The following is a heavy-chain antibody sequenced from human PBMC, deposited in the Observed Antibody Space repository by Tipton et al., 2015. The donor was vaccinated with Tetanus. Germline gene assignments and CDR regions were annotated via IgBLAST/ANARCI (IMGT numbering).Heavy chain of an antibody. J-gene: IGHJ6*02. CDR2: IDPKSGDT. V-gene: IGHV1-2*02. CDR3: ARVQEQRIYYYGMDV. D-gene: IGHD6-25*01. Sequence: QLVQSGAEVKKPGASVRVSCKPSGYTFTNYHVQWVRQAPGQGLEWMGWIDPKSGDTDFAQRFQGRVTMTRDSSTSTVYMDLRRLRSDDTAVYYCARVQEQRIYYYGMDVWGQGTTVTVSS. CDR1: GYTFTNYH.